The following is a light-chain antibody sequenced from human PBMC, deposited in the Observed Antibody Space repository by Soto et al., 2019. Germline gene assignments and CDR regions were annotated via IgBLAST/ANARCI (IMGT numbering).Light chain of an antibody. CDR3: QERSNWPPT. V-gene: IGKV3-11*01. CDR2: DAS. Sequence: EIVLTQSPATLSLSPGERATLSCRASQSVSSYLAWYQQKPGQAPRLLIYDASNRATGIPARFSGSGSGTDFTLTISSLDPEDFAVYYCQERSNWPPTFGQGTRLAIK. J-gene: IGKJ5*01. CDR1: QSVSSY.